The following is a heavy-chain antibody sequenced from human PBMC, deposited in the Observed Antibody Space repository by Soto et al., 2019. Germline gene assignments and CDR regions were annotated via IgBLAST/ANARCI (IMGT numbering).Heavy chain of an antibody. D-gene: IGHD3-10*01. CDR1: GGTFSSYT. CDR2: IIPILGIA. J-gene: IGHJ4*02. CDR3: ARDLSTMVRGVLSPFDY. V-gene: IGHV1-69*08. Sequence: QVQLVQSGAEVKKPGSSVKVSCKASGGTFSSYTISWVRQAPGQGLEWMGRIIPILGIANYAQKFQGRVTSTADKSTSTAYMELSSLRSEDTAVYYCARDLSTMVRGVLSPFDYWGQGTLVTVSS.